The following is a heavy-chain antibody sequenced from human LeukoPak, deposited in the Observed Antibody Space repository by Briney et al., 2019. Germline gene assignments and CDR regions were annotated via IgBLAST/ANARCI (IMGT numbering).Heavy chain of an antibody. CDR3: AKGGYNYGFSCDY. J-gene: IGHJ4*02. Sequence: GGSLRLSCTTSGFGFSTYGMHWVRQALGKGLEWVAFIRNDGGNKYYADSVKGRFTISRDNSKNTLDLQMNSLRVEDTAVYYCAKGGYNYGFSCDYWGQGTLVTVSS. CDR1: GFGFSTYG. D-gene: IGHD5-18*01. CDR2: IRNDGGNK. V-gene: IGHV3-30*02.